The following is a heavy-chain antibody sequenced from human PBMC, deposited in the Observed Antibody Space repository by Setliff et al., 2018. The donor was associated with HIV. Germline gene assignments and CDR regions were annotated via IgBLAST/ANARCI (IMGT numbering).Heavy chain of an antibody. D-gene: IGHD3-10*01. CDR3: ARDGGYSDHQWFGDAFDI. J-gene: IGHJ3*02. CDR1: GYTFTGYY. Sequence: ASVKVSCKASGYTFTGYYVHWVRQAPGQGLEWMGGIIPVFDTANYAQKFQGRVTITADESTSTAYMDLSSLKSEDTAVYYCARDGGYSDHQWFGDAFDIWGQGTMVTVSS. CDR2: IIPVFDTA. V-gene: IGHV1-69*13.